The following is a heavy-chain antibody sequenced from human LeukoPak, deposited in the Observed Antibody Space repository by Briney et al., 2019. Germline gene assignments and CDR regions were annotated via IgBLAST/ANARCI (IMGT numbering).Heavy chain of an antibody. CDR2: IYYIGST. D-gene: IGHD2-15*01. Sequence: SETLSLTCTVSGSSISNYYWGWIRQAPGKGLEWIGSIYYIGSTYYNPSLKSRVTISVDTSKNQFSLKLSSVTAADTAVYYCAREFGGRYAFDIWGQGTMVTVSS. CDR3: AREFGGRYAFDI. CDR1: GSSISNYY. J-gene: IGHJ3*02. V-gene: IGHV4-39*07.